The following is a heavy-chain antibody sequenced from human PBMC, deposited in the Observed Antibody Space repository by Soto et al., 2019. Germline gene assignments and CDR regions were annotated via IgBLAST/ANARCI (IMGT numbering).Heavy chain of an antibody. J-gene: IGHJ6*03. V-gene: IGHV3-73*01. CDR2: IRSKANSYAT. Sequence: GGSLRLSCAASGFTFSGSAMHWVRQASGKGLEWVGRIRSKANSYATAYGASVKGRFTISRDDSKNTAYLQMNSLKTEDTAVYYCTRQGSGSYYPGKYYYYYYYMDVWGKGTTVTVSS. CDR3: TRQGSGSYYPGKYYYYYYYMDV. CDR1: GFTFSGSA. D-gene: IGHD3-10*01.